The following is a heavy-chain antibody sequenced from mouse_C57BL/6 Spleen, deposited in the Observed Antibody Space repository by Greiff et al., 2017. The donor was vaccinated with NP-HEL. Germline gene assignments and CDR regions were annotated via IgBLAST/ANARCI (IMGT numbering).Heavy chain of an antibody. V-gene: IGHV1-75*01. CDR1: GYTFTDYY. CDR2: IFPGSGST. J-gene: IGHJ2*01. Sequence: VQLQESGPELVKPGASVKISCKASGYTFTDYYINWVKQRPGQGLEWIGWIFPGSGSTYYNEKFKGKATLTVDKSSSTAYMLLSSLTSEDSAVYFCARGGYYSNYERNYFDYWGQGTTLTVSS. CDR3: ARGGYYSNYERNYFDY. D-gene: IGHD2-5*01.